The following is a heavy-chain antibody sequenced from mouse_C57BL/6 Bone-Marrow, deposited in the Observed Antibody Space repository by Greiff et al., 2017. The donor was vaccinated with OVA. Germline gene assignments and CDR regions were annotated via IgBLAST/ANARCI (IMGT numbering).Heavy chain of an antibody. CDR2: IYPGGGYT. CDR3: ARLEGWSPTYFDY. Sequence: QVQLQQSGAELVRPGTSVKMSCKASGYTFTNYWIGWAKQRPGHGLEWIGDIYPGGGYTNYNEKFKGKATLTADKSSSTAYMQFSSLTSEDSAIYYCARLEGWSPTYFDYWGQGTTLTVSS. J-gene: IGHJ2*01. D-gene: IGHD2-3*01. V-gene: IGHV1-63*01. CDR1: GYTFTNYW.